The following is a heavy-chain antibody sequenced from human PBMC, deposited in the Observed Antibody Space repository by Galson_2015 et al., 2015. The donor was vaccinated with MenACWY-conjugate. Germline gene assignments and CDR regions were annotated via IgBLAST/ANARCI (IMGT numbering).Heavy chain of an antibody. CDR3: ARHPPGGRGMDF. D-gene: IGHD1-26*01. Sequence: QSGAEVKKRGESLKISCKASGYNFITYWIGWVRQVPGKGLEWVGLISPIDSKTRYSPAFEGRVTISADNSITTAYLQWNSLQASDTAMYYCARHPPGGRGMDFWGQGTTVTVSS. CDR1: GYNFITYW. CDR2: ISPIDSKT. J-gene: IGHJ6*02. V-gene: IGHV5-51*01.